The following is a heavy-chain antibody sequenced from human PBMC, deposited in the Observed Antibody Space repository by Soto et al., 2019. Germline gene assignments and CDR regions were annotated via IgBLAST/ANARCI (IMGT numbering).Heavy chain of an antibody. CDR1: GGSISSNY. CDR3: AKHSWLQLLPQY. V-gene: IGHV4-59*08. D-gene: IGHD5-12*01. CDR2: IYYSGST. J-gene: IGHJ1*01. Sequence: PSETLSLTCTVSGGSISSNYWSWIRQPPGKGLEWIGYIYYSGSTNYNPSLKSRVTISVDTSKNQFSLKLSSVTAADTAVYYCAKHSWLQLLPQYCGPGTLDTVSS.